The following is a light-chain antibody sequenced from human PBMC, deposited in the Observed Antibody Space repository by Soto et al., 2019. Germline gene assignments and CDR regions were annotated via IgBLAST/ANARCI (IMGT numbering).Light chain of an antibody. Sequence: EIVLTQSPGTLSLSPGERATLSCGASQSVSSRYLAWYQQKPGLAPTLLIYDASIRAAGTPDRLSGTGSGTDFTLTISRLEPEDFAVYYCQQYGSSPTFGQGTRLEIK. CDR2: DAS. V-gene: IGKV3D-20*01. CDR3: QQYGSSPT. J-gene: IGKJ5*01. CDR1: QSVSSRY.